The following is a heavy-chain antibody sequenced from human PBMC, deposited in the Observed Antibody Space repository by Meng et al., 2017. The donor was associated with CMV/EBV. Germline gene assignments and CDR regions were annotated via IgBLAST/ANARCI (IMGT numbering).Heavy chain of an antibody. CDR1: GFTFSSYW. CDR2: INSDGSST. Sequence: GESLKISCAASGFTFSSYWMHWVRQAPGKGLVWVSRINSDGSSTSYADSVKGRFTISRDNAKNTLYLQMNSLRAEDTAVYYCARDGGVRSSSSSLHYYYGMDAWGQGTTVTVSS. V-gene: IGHV3-74*01. J-gene: IGHJ6*02. CDR3: ARDGGVRSSSSSLHYYYGMDA. D-gene: IGHD6-6*01.